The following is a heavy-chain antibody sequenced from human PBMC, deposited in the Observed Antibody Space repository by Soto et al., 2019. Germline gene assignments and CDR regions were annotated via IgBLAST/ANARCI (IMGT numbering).Heavy chain of an antibody. D-gene: IGHD3-10*01. CDR3: ASYASGSPGY. Sequence: QVQLQQWGAGLLKPSETLSLTCAVYGGSFSGYYWSWIRQPPGKGLEWIGEITHSGGTSYNPSLNSGVTISIDTSKKQFYLKLTSVTAADTAVYYCASYASGSPGYWGQGTLVTVSS. CDR2: ITHSGGT. V-gene: IGHV4-34*01. CDR1: GGSFSGYY. J-gene: IGHJ4*02.